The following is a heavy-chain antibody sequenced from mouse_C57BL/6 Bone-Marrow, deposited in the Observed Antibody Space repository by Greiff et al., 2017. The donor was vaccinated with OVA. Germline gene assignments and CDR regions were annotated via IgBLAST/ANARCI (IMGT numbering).Heavy chain of an antibody. CDR1: GFPITSGYY. J-gene: IGHJ2*01. CDR2: ITHSGET. V-gene: IGHV12-3*01. Sequence: QVQLKESGPGLVKPSQSLFLTCSITGFPITSGYYWIWIRQSPGKPLEWMGYITHSGETFYNPSLQSPISITRETSKNQFFLQLNSVTTEDTAMYYCAGAYYSKDYWGQGTTLTVSS. D-gene: IGHD2-5*01. CDR3: AGAYYSKDY.